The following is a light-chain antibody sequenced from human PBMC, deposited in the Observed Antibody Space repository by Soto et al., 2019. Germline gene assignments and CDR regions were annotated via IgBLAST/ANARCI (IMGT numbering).Light chain of an antibody. J-gene: IGLJ1*01. CDR1: SSNIGINT. V-gene: IGLV1-44*01. CDR3: QSYDSSLSGSYV. Sequence: QSVLTQPPSASGTPGQRVTISCSGSSSNIGINTVNWYQQVPGTAPKLLIYTDNQRPSGVPDRFSGSKSGTSASLAISGLKSEDGADYYCQSYDSSLSGSYVFGTGTKVTI. CDR2: TDN.